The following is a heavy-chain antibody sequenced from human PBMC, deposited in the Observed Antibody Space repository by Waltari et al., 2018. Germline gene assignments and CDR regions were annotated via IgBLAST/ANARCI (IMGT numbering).Heavy chain of an antibody. Sequence: EVQVVESGGDLVQPGGSLRLSCAASGFTFSDYWMGWVRQAPGKGLEWVANIKKDGSTKYYVDSVKGRFTISRDNAKDSLFLQMNSLRAEDTALYYCARHGDFCFDFWGQGIVVTVSS. CDR3: ARHGDFCFDF. D-gene: IGHD4-17*01. CDR1: GFTFSDYW. J-gene: IGHJ4*02. V-gene: IGHV3-7*01. CDR2: IKKDGSTK.